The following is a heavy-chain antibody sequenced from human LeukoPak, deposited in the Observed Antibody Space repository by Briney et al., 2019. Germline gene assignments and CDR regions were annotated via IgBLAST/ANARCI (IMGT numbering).Heavy chain of an antibody. CDR1: GGSFSGHY. Sequence: SETLSLTCAVYGGSFSGHYWSWIRQPPGKGLGWIGEINHSGSTNYNPSLKSRVTISVDTSKNQFSLKLSSVTAADTAVYYCARKRRALYGMDVWGQGTTVTVSS. J-gene: IGHJ6*02. CDR3: ARKRRALYGMDV. CDR2: INHSGST. D-gene: IGHD1-26*01. V-gene: IGHV4-34*01.